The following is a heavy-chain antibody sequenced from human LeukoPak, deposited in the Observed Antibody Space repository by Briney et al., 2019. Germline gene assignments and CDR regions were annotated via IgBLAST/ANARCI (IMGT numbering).Heavy chain of an antibody. V-gene: IGHV1-18*01. Sequence: ASVKVSCKASGYTFTSYGISWVREAPGQGLEWMGWISHIDYNTMYAQNFQGRVTMTTDTSMSTAYMELKSLRSDDTAVYYCARDSESIAGIPRPALKDCFDPWGQGTLVTVSS. D-gene: IGHD6-13*01. CDR1: GYTFTSYG. J-gene: IGHJ5*02. CDR3: ARDSESIAGIPRPALKDCFDP. CDR2: ISHIDYNT.